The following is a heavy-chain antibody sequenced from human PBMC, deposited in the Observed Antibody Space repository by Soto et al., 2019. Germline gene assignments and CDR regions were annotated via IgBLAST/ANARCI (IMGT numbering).Heavy chain of an antibody. CDR3: ARGVGAISHDDY. CDR2: MNPNSGNT. J-gene: IGHJ4*02. D-gene: IGHD1-26*01. Sequence: QVQLVQSGAEVKKPGSSVKVSCKASGGTFSSYAISWVRQATGQGLEWMGWMNPNSGNTGYAQKFQGRVTMTRNTSISTAYMELSSLRSEDTAVYYCARGVGAISHDDYWGQGTLVTVSS. V-gene: IGHV1-8*02. CDR1: GGTFSSYA.